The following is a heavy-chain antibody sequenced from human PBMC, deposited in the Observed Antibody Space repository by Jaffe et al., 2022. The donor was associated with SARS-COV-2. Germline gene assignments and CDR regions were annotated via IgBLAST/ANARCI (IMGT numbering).Heavy chain of an antibody. D-gene: IGHD3-22*01. CDR3: ARVHYDSLGFYGRNWFDP. CDR2: INGDGGIT. Sequence: EVRLVESGGGVVQPGGSLRLSCAASGFTFSPYWMHWVRQAPGKGPVWVSHINGDGGITDYADSVKGRFTISRDNAKNTLYLQMNNLRVEDTAVYYCARVHYDSLGFYGRNWFDPWGRGTLVTVSS. J-gene: IGHJ5*02. CDR1: GFTFSPYW. V-gene: IGHV3-74*01.